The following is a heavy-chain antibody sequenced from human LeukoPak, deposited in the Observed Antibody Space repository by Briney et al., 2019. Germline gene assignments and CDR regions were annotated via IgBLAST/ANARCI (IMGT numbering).Heavy chain of an antibody. Sequence: GSLLLFSAASVFTFIRYSMNWVRQAPGKGLEWVSSISSSSSFIYYADSVKGRFTISRENAKKSLHLQMNSLRAEDTAVYFCARTYDSGNYYDYWGQGTLVTVSS. CDR3: ARTYDSGNYYDY. V-gene: IGHV3-21*01. CDR1: VFTFIRYS. J-gene: IGHJ4*02. CDR2: ISSSSSFI. D-gene: IGHD3-10*01.